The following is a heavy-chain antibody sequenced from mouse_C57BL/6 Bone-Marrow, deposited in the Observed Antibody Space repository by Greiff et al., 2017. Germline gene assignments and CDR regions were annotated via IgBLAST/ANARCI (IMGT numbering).Heavy chain of an antibody. V-gene: IGHV5-17*01. CDR2: ISSGSSTI. J-gene: IGHJ4*01. Sequence: EVHLVESGGGLVKPGGSLKLSCAASGFTFSDYGMHWVRQAPEKGLEWVAYISSGSSTIYYADTVKGRFTISRDNAKNTLFLQMTSLRSEDTAMYYCARVDYGNYWAMDYWGQGTSVTVAS. CDR3: ARVDYGNYWAMDY. D-gene: IGHD2-1*01. CDR1: GFTFSDYG.